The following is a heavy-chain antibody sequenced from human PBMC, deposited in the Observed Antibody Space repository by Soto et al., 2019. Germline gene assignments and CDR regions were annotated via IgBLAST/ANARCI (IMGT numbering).Heavy chain of an antibody. J-gene: IGHJ3*02. V-gene: IGHV3-7*01. Sequence: ELQLVESGGGLVQPGGSLRLSCAASGFTFSNFWMTWVRRAPGKGLEWVANIRGDGSQKHYVDSVEGRFYISRDNAKRALYLQMNSLSAEDTAVYYCARDGINRDSSGQYYYDVFDIWGQGTMVTVSS. CDR3: ARDGINRDSSGQYYYDVFDI. D-gene: IGHD3-22*01. CDR2: IRGDGSQK. CDR1: GFTFSNFW.